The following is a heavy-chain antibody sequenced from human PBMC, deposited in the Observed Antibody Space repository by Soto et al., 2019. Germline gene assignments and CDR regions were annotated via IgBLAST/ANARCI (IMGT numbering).Heavy chain of an antibody. D-gene: IGHD2-2*01. Sequence: LSLTCTVSGGSIRSSYWSWIRQPAGKGLEWIGRFYNNGITNYNPSLKSRVTMSVDTSNNQFSLKLSSVTAADTAIYFCARELGFCSSTNCYLGAFDIWGQGTMVTVSS. V-gene: IGHV4-4*07. CDR1: GGSIRSSY. J-gene: IGHJ3*02. CDR3: ARELGFCSSTNCYLGAFDI. CDR2: FYNNGIT.